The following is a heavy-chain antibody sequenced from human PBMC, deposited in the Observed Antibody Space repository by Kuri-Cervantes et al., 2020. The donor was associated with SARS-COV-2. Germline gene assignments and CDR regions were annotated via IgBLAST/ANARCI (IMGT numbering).Heavy chain of an antibody. CDR1: GYTFIDYY. Sequence: ASVKVSCKASGYTFIDYYIHWVRQATGQGLEWMGWMNPNSGNTGYAQKFQGRVTMTRNTSISTAYMELSSLRSEDTAVYYCARVFRTGGWFDPWGQGTLVTVSS. D-gene: IGHD4-23*01. J-gene: IGHJ5*02. CDR3: ARVFRTGGWFDP. V-gene: IGHV1-8*02. CDR2: MNPNSGNT.